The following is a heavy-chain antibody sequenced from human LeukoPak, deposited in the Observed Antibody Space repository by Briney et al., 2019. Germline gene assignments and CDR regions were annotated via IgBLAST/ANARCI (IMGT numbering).Heavy chain of an antibody. V-gene: IGHV3-7*01. J-gene: IGHJ4*02. D-gene: IGHD2-15*01. CDR3: ARDRGYCSGGSCYSVYDY. CDR1: GFTLSSYW. Sequence: GGSLRLSCAASGFTLSSYWMSWVRQAPGKGLEWVANIRLDGSGKYYVDSVKGRFTISRDNAKNSLSLQMNSLRAEDTAVYYCARDRGYCSGGSCYSVYDYWGQGTLVTVSS. CDR2: IRLDGSGK.